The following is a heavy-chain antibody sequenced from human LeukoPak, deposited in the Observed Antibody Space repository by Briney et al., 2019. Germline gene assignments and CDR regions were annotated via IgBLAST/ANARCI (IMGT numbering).Heavy chain of an antibody. J-gene: IGHJ4*02. V-gene: IGHV4-39*07. CDR1: GGSISSSSYY. D-gene: IGHD2-2*01. CDR3: ARGDRYCSSTSCYFFDY. Sequence: PSETLSLTCTVSGGSISSSSYYWGWIRQPPGKGLEWIGSIYYSGSTYYNPSLKSRVTISVDTSKNQFSLKLSSVTAADTAVYYCARGDRYCSSTSCYFFDYWGQGTLVTVSS. CDR2: IYYSGST.